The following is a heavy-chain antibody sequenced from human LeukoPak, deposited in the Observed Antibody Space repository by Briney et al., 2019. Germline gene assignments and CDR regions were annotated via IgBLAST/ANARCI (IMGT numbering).Heavy chain of an antibody. CDR1: GFTFSDYY. J-gene: IGHJ4*02. D-gene: IGHD2-21*01. CDR3: AKFLPTHIVVANYYFDY. V-gene: IGHV3-23*01. Sequence: GRSLRLSCAVSGFTFSDYYMSSVRRAPGKGLAGFSAISGSGGSTYYADSVKGRFTISRDNSKNTLYLQMNSLRAEDTAVYYCAKFLPTHIVVANYYFDYWGQGTLVTVSS. CDR2: ISGSGGST.